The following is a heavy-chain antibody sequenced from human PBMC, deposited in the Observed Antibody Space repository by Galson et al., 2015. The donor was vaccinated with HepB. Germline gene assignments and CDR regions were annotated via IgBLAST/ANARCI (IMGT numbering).Heavy chain of an antibody. Sequence: CAISGDSVSSNSAAWNRIRQSPSRGLEWLGRTYYRSKWYNDYAVSVKSRITINPDTSKNQFSLQLNSVTPEDTAVYYCARGGRDGFENWFDPWGQGTLVTVSS. V-gene: IGHV6-1*01. J-gene: IGHJ5*02. CDR2: TYYRSKWYN. CDR1: GDSVSSNSAA. D-gene: IGHD5-24*01. CDR3: ARGGRDGFENWFDP.